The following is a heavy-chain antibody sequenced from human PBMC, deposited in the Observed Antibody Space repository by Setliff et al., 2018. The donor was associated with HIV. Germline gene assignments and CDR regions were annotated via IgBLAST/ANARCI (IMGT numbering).Heavy chain of an antibody. Sequence: SETLSLTCTVHGGSISSRNFYWGWIRQPPGKGLEWIGSIAYTGSGYYNSSLKSRVTISVDTSRNECSLKLTSVTAADTAVYYCAREVRWELPQGFDHWGQGSQVTVSS. CDR3: AREVRWELPQGFDH. CDR2: IAYTGSG. V-gene: IGHV4-39*07. D-gene: IGHD1-26*01. CDR1: GGSISSRNFY. J-gene: IGHJ4*02.